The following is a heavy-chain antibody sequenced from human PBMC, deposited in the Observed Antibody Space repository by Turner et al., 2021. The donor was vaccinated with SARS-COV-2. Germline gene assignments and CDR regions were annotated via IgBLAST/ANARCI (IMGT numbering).Heavy chain of an antibody. D-gene: IGHD6-19*01. CDR2: VNWNGGST. Sequence: EWRLVESGGGVVRPGGSLRLPRAASGCTFDDYGMSWVRQAPGKGLEWVSGVNWNGGSTGYADSVKGRFTISRDNAKNSLYLQMNSLRAEDTALYHCAKSIGWYNYYFDYWGQGTLGTVSS. V-gene: IGHV3-20*01. CDR1: GCTFDDYG. CDR3: AKSIGWYNYYFDY. J-gene: IGHJ4*02.